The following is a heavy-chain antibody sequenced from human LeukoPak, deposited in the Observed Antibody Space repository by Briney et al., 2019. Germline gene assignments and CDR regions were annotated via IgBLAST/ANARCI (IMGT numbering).Heavy chain of an antibody. V-gene: IGHV3-21*01. J-gene: IGHJ4*02. CDR1: GFTFSSYS. Sequence: GGSLRLSCAASGFTFSSYSMNWVRQAPGKGLEWVSSISSSSSYIYYADSVKGRFTISRDNAKNSLYLQMNSLRAEDTAVYYCATDESHDSSGYYYTPLWSFSDYWGQGTLVTVSS. CDR3: ATDESHDSSGYYYTPLWSFSDY. CDR2: ISSSSSYI. D-gene: IGHD3-22*01.